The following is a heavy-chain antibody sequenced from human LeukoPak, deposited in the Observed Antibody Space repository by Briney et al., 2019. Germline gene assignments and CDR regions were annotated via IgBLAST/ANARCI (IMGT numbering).Heavy chain of an antibody. CDR3: ASSGGIAVAGAGAI. CDR1: GYTLNSYS. D-gene: IGHD6-19*01. CDR2: ISAYNGNK. J-gene: IGHJ4*02. V-gene: IGHV1-18*01. Sequence: ASVKVSCKASGYTLNSYSINWVRQAPGQGLEWMGWISAYNGNKKYAQKFQGRVTMTTDSSTSSVYMELRSLRFDDTAVYYCASSGGIAVAGAGAIWGQGTLVTVSS.